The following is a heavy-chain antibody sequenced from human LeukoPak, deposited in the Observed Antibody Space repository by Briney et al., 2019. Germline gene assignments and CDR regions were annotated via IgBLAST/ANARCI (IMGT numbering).Heavy chain of an antibody. CDR2: ISSSSSYI. V-gene: IGHV3-21*01. CDR3: AREGITMIVA. D-gene: IGHD3-22*01. J-gene: IGHJ5*02. CDR1: GFTFSSYG. Sequence: PGGSLRLSCAACGFTFSSYGMNLVRQAPGKGLEWVSSISSSSSYIYYADSVKGRFTISRDNAKNSLYLQMNSLRAEDTAVYYCAREGITMIVAWGQGTLVTVSS.